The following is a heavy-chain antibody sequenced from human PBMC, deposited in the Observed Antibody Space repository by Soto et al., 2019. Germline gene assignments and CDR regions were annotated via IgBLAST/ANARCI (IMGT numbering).Heavy chain of an antibody. J-gene: IGHJ3*01. CDR3: AGERYRCGLDAFDL. D-gene: IGHD6-19*01. CDR2: ISAYNGNT. CDR1: GYTFTSYA. Sequence: ASVKVSCKASGYTFTSYAMHWVRQAPGQRLEWMGWISAYNGNTNYAQKLQGRVTMTTDTSTSTAYMELRSLRSDDTAVYYCAGERYRCGLDAFDLWRQGIMVPGS. V-gene: IGHV1-18*01.